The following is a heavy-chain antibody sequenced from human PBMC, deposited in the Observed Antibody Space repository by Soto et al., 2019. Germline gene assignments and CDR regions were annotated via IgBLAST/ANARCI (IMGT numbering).Heavy chain of an antibody. J-gene: IGHJ4*02. CDR3: ARERSSGWYVDY. D-gene: IGHD6-19*01. CDR1: GYTFTSYD. Sequence: QVQLVQSGAEVKKPGASVKVSCKASGYTFTSYDINWVRQATGQGLEWMGWMNPNSGNTGYAQKFQGRVTMTRNTSIRTAYMELSSLGSEDTAVYYCARERSSGWYVDYWGQGTLVTVSS. V-gene: IGHV1-8*01. CDR2: MNPNSGNT.